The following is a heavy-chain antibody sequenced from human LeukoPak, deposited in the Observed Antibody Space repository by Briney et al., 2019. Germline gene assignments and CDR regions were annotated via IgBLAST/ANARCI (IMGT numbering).Heavy chain of an antibody. J-gene: IGHJ4*01. CDR1: GFTFSSYG. D-gene: IGHD3-3*01. CDR3: AKVRFLELLPNYFDS. V-gene: IGHV3-30*02. Sequence: GGSLRLSCAASGFTFSSYGMHWVRQAPGKGLEWVAFIRYDGSNKYYADSVKGRFTISRDNSKNTLYLQMNSLRAEDTAVYYCAKVRFLELLPNYFDSCGHRTLVTVSS. CDR2: IRYDGSNK.